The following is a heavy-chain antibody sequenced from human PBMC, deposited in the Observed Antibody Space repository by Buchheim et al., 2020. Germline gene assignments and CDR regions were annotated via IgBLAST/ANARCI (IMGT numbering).Heavy chain of an antibody. CDR2: ISSSSSSYI. V-gene: IGHV3-21*01. Sequence: EVQLVESGGGLVKPGGSLRLSCAASGFTFSSYSMNWVRQAPGKGLEWVSSISSSSSSYIYYADSVKGRFTISRDNAKHSLFLQMNSLRAEDTAVYYCARGVSYYDSSGYYYSDWGQGTL. J-gene: IGHJ4*02. CDR1: GFTFSSYS. D-gene: IGHD3-22*01. CDR3: ARGVSYYDSSGYYYSD.